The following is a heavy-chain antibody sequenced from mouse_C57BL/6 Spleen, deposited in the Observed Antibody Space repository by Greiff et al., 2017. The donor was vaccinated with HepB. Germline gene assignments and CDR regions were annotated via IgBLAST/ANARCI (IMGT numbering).Heavy chain of an antibody. CDR3: AREGIYYYGSSYPLWYFDV. V-gene: IGHV1-76*01. J-gene: IGHJ1*03. Sequence: QVQLQQSGAELVRPGASVKLSCKASGYTFTDYYINWVKQRPGQGLEWIARIYPGSGNTYYNEKFKGKATLTAEKSSSTAYMQLSSLTSEDSAVYFCAREGIYYYGSSYPLWYFDVWGTGTTVTVSS. CDR1: GYTFTDYY. CDR2: IYPGSGNT. D-gene: IGHD1-1*01.